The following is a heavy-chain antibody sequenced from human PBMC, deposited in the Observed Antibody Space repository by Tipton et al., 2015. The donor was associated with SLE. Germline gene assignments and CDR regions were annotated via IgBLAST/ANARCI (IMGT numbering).Heavy chain of an antibody. V-gene: IGHV3-30*03. CDR3: ASSLLFPFDY. Sequence: SLRLSCAASGFTFSDYYMSWVRQAPGKGLEWVAVISYDGSNKYYADSVKGRFTISRDNSKNTLYLQMNSLRAEDTAVYYCASSLLFPFDYWGQGTLVTVSS. J-gene: IGHJ4*02. CDR1: GFTFSDYY. CDR2: ISYDGSNK. D-gene: IGHD2-21*01.